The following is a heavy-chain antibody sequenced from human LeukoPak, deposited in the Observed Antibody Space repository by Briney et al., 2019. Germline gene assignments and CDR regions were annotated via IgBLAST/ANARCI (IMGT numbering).Heavy chain of an antibody. CDR3: ARGPRGQLLWFGELLYRNGMDV. D-gene: IGHD3-10*01. J-gene: IGHJ6*02. V-gene: IGHV4-34*01. CDR2: INHSGST. CDR1: GGSFSGYY. Sequence: PSETLSLTCAVYGGSFSGYYWSWIRQPPGKGLEWIGEINHSGSTNYNPSLKSRVTISVDTSKNQFSLKLSSVTAADTAVYYCARGPRGQLLWFGELLYRNGMDVWGQGTTVTVSS.